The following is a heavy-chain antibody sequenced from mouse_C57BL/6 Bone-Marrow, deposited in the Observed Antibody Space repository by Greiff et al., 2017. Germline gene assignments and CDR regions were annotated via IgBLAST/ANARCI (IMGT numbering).Heavy chain of an antibody. CDR3: TSITIAFAY. Sequence: VQLQQSGAELVRPGTSVKLSCKASGYAFTNYLIEWVKQRPGPGLEWIGGFNPGSGGPNYNEKFKGKAPLYADKSSSTAYMQLSSLTSEDAAVYFCTSITIAFAYWGQGTLVTVSA. J-gene: IGHJ3*01. V-gene: IGHV1-54*01. D-gene: IGHD1-2*01. CDR2: FNPGSGGP. CDR1: GYAFTNYL.